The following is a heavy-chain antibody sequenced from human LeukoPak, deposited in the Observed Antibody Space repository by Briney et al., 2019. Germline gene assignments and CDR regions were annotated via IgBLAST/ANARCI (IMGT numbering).Heavy chain of an antibody. J-gene: IGHJ4*02. CDR3: ARAPFSYCSSTSCYLDY. V-gene: IGHV3-30-3*01. D-gene: IGHD2-2*01. CDR1: GFTFSSYA. CDR2: ISYDGSNK. Sequence: PGRSLRRSCAASGFTFSSYAMRWVRQAPGKGLEWVAVISYDGSNKYYADSVKGRFTISRDNSKNTLYLQMNSLRAEDTAVYYCARAPFSYCSSTSCYLDYWGQGTLVTVSS.